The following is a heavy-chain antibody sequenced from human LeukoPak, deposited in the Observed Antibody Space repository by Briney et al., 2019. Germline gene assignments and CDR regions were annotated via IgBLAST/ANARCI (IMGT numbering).Heavy chain of an antibody. J-gene: IGHJ4*02. Sequence: GGSLRLSCAASGFTFSSYWMRWVRQAPGKGLVWVSRIKSVGSTATYADSVKGRFTISRDNAKNTLYLQMNSLRAEDTAVYYCARVVDTHFDYWGQGTLVTVSS. CDR2: IKSVGSTA. CDR1: GFTFSSYW. CDR3: ARVVDTHFDY. V-gene: IGHV3-74*01. D-gene: IGHD5-18*01.